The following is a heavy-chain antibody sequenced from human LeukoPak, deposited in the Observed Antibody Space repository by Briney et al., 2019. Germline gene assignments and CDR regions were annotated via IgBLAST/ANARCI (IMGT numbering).Heavy chain of an antibody. V-gene: IGHV4-39*07. CDR3: ARVHQYSSSWYLYYFDY. D-gene: IGHD6-13*01. Sequence: PSETLSLTCTVSGGSISSSSYYWGWIRQPPGKGLEWIGSIYYSGSTYYNPSLKGRVTISVDTSKNQFSLKLSSVTAADTAVYYCARVHQYSSSWYLYYFDYWGQGTLVTVSS. J-gene: IGHJ4*02. CDR2: IYYSGST. CDR1: GGSISSSSYY.